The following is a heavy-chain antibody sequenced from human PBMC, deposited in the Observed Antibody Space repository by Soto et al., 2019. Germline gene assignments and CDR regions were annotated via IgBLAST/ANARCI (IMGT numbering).Heavy chain of an antibody. J-gene: IGHJ4*02. CDR2: ISSSSSYI. Sequence: GGSLRLSCAASGFTFSRYSMNWVRQAPGKGLEWVSSISSSSSYIYYADSVKGRFTISRDNAKNSLYLQMNSLRAEDTAVYYCARERIEVGATFDYWGQGTLVTVSS. CDR3: ARERIEVGATFDY. V-gene: IGHV3-21*01. CDR1: GFTFSRYS. D-gene: IGHD1-26*01.